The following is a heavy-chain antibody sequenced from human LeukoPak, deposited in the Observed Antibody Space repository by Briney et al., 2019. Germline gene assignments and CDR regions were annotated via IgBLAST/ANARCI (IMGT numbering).Heavy chain of an antibody. D-gene: IGHD3-16*02. V-gene: IGHV4-38-2*02. CDR2: IYHSGNT. CDR1: GYSISTSYY. J-gene: IGHJ4*02. CDR3: ARVLGYDYVWGSYRSLPRPLDY. Sequence: SETLSLTCTVSGYSISTSYYWGCIRQPPGKGLEWIGSIYHSGNTYYNPSRKSRVTISVDTSTNHFSLKQSSVTSADTAVYYCARVLGYDYVWGSYRSLPRPLDYWGQGTLVTVSS.